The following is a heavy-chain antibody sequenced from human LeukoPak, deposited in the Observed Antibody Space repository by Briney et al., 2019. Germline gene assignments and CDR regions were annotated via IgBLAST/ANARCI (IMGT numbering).Heavy chain of an antibody. CDR1: GGSISSSSYY. Sequence: SETLSLTCTVSGGSISSSSYYWGWIRQPPGKGLEWIGSIYYSGSTYYNPSLKSRVTISVDTSKNQFSLKLSSVTAADTAVYYCARDRGDGYNWGIYYYYGMDVWGQGTTVTVSS. CDR3: ARDRGDGYNWGIYYYYGMDV. V-gene: IGHV4-39*07. CDR2: IYYSGST. J-gene: IGHJ6*02. D-gene: IGHD5-24*01.